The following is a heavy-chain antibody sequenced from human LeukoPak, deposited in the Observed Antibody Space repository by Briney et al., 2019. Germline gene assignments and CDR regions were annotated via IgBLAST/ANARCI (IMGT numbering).Heavy chain of an antibody. CDR2: IYYSGST. D-gene: IGHD5-18*01. CDR3: ARVVREYSYGRAHAFDT. V-gene: IGHV4-59*01. CDR1: GGSISSYY. Sequence: PSETLSLTCTVSGGSISSYYWSWIRQPPGKGLEWIGYIYYSGSTNYNPSLKSRVTISVDTSKSQFSLKLSSVTAADTAVYYCARVVREYSYGRAHAFDTWGQGTMVTVSS. J-gene: IGHJ3*02.